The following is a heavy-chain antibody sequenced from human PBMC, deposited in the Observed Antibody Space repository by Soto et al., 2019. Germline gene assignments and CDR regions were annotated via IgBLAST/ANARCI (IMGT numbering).Heavy chain of an antibody. CDR3: ARERLIAGTGVIHY. J-gene: IGHJ4*02. D-gene: IGHD3-9*01. Sequence: QVQLVQSGAEVKKPGASVKVSCKTSGYPFTSYGINWVRQAPGQGPEWMGWISAYNGKTSYTQKFQGRVTMTTDTSTSTAYMELRSLSSDDTAAYYCARERLIAGTGVIHYWGQGTLVTVSS. CDR1: GYPFTSYG. V-gene: IGHV1-18*01. CDR2: ISAYNGKT.